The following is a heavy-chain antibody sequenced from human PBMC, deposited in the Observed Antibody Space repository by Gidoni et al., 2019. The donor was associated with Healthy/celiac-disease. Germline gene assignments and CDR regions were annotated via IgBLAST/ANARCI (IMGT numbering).Heavy chain of an antibody. CDR3: ARALHLLDYFDY. CDR2: ISYDGSNK. Sequence: QVQLVESGGGVVQPGRSLRLSCAASGFTFSSYAMHWVRQAPGKGLEWVAVISYDGSNKYYADSVKGRFTISRDNSKNTLYLQMNSLRAEDTAVYYCARALHLLDYFDYWGQGTLVTVSS. J-gene: IGHJ4*02. CDR1: GFTFSSYA. V-gene: IGHV3-30*04.